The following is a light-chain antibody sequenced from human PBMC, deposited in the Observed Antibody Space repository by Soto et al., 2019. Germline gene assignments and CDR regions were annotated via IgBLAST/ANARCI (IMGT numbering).Light chain of an antibody. CDR3: AAWDDSMNGQV. Sequence: QSVLTQPPSASGTPGQRVTISCSGSSSNIGSNTVNWYQQLPGTAPKLLIYSNNQRPSGVPDRFSGSKSGTSASLAIIGLQSHDEADYYCAAWDDSMNGQVFGTGTKGT. CDR2: SNN. V-gene: IGLV1-44*01. J-gene: IGLJ1*01. CDR1: SSNIGSNT.